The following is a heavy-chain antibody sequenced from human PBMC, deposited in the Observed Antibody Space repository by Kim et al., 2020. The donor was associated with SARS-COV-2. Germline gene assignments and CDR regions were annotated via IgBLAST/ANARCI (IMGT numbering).Heavy chain of an antibody. D-gene: IGHD1-26*01. CDR2: IYRSGST. V-gene: IGHV4-38-2*02. CDR1: GYSISSGYY. Sequence: SETLSLTCTVSGYSISSGYYWGWIRQSPGKGLEWIGTIYRSGSTYYNPSLKSRVTISVNTSQNQLSLKLSSVTAADTAVYYCVTDSFVGPFKYWGQGTL. CDR3: VTDSFVGPFKY. J-gene: IGHJ4*02.